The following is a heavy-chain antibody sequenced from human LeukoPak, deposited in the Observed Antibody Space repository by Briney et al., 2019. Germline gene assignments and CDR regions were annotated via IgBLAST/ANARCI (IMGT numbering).Heavy chain of an antibody. CDR3: AKDREVCITGTTCYYYMDV. D-gene: IGHD1-7*01. CDR2: ISGSGGST. Sequence: PGGSLRLSCAVSGFTFSSYAMSWVRQAPGMGLEWVSAISGSGGSTCYADSVKGRFTISRDNSKNTLYLQMNSLRAEDTAVYYCAKDREVCITGTTCYYYMDVWGKGTTVTVSS. CDR1: GFTFSSYA. V-gene: IGHV3-23*01. J-gene: IGHJ6*03.